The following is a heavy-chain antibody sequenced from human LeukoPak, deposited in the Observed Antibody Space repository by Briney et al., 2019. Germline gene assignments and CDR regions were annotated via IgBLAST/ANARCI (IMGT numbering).Heavy chain of an antibody. D-gene: IGHD3-22*01. Sequence: GGSLRLSCAASGFTFSSYAMSWVRQAPGKGLEWVSAISGSGGSTYYADSVKGRFTISRDNSKNTLYLQVNSLGAEDTAVYYCAKDLRGYYYDSSGYLYFDYWGQGTLVTVSS. CDR3: AKDLRGYYYDSSGYLYFDY. CDR1: GFTFSSYA. CDR2: ISGSGGST. V-gene: IGHV3-23*01. J-gene: IGHJ4*02.